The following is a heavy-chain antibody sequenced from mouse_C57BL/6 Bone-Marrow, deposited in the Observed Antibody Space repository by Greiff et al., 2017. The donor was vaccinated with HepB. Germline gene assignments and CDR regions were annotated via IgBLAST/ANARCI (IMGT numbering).Heavy chain of an antibody. CDR1: GYTFTDYE. Sequence: VKLMESGAELVRPGASVTLSCKASGYTFTDYEMHWVKQTPVHGLEWIGAIDPETGGTAYNQKFKGKAILTAVKSSSTAYMELRSLTSEDSAVYYCTRSDDGYYRYWFAYWGQGTLVTVSA. D-gene: IGHD2-3*01. J-gene: IGHJ3*01. CDR2: IDPETGGT. CDR3: TRSDDGYYRYWFAY. V-gene: IGHV1-15*01.